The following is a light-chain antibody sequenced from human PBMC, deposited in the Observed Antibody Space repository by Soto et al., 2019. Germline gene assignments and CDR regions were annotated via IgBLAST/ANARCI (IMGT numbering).Light chain of an antibody. V-gene: IGKV1-12*01. J-gene: IGKJ4*01. CDR1: QDVKSW. Sequence: QMTQSPSSVSASVGDSVTITCRASQDVKSWLAWYQQKPGKAPKLLINAASTLHTGVPSRFSGSGAGTEFNFTISAVQPEDFATYYCQQGINFPLTFGGGTRVEIK. CDR3: QQGINFPLT. CDR2: AAS.